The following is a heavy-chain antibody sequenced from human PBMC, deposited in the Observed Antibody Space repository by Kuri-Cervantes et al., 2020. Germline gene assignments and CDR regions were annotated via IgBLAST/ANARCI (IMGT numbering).Heavy chain of an antibody. CDR1: GYTFTSYY. CDR3: ASATQNYGSGSYYRGTFDY. CDR2: INPSGGST. V-gene: IGHV1-46*01. Sequence: ASVKVSCKASGYTFTSYYMHWVRQAPGQGLEWMGIINPSGGSTSYAQKFQGRVTMTRDTSTSTVYMELSSLRSEDTAVYYCASATQNYGSGSYYRGTFDYWGQGTLVTVSS. J-gene: IGHJ4*02. D-gene: IGHD3-10*01.